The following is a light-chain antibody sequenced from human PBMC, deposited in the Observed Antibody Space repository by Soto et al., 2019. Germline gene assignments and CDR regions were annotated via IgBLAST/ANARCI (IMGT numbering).Light chain of an antibody. CDR3: QQATSFPQT. Sequence: DLQMSQSPSFVSDSFGDRATIXXRASQGITSWVAWYQQKPGKAPKIXIYAASTLQGEGPSRFSGSGAGTEFTLTISSLQPEDFATYYCQQATSFPQTFGQGTNVEIK. V-gene: IGKV1-12*01. J-gene: IGKJ1*01. CDR1: QGITSW. CDR2: AAS.